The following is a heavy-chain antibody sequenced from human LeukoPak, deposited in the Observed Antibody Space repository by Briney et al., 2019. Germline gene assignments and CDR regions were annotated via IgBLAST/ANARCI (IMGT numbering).Heavy chain of an antibody. D-gene: IGHD6-13*01. CDR3: ASQLAAAAWGAFDI. V-gene: IGHV5-51*01. CDR1: GYSFTSYW. J-gene: IGHJ3*02. CDR2: IYPGDSDT. Sequence: KPGESLEISCKGSGYSFTSYWIGWVRQMPGKGLEGMGIIYPGDSDTRYSPSFQGQVTISADKSISTAYLPWSSLKASDTAMYYCASQLAAAAWGAFDIWGQGTMVTVSS.